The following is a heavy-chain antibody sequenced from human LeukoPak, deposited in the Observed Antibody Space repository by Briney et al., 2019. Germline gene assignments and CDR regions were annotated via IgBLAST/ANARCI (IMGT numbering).Heavy chain of an antibody. CDR1: GGTFSSYA. CDR3: ARGYPLDWNYFDC. V-gene: IGHV1-69*13. D-gene: IGHD3/OR15-3a*01. Sequence: SVKVSCKASGGTFSSYAISWVRQAPGQGLEWMGGIIPIFGTANYAQKFQGRVTITADESTSTAYMELSSLRSEDTAVYYCARGYPLDWNYFDCWGQGTLVSVSS. J-gene: IGHJ4*02. CDR2: IIPIFGTA.